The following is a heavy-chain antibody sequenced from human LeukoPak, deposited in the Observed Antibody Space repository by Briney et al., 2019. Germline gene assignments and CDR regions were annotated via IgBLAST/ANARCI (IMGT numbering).Heavy chain of an antibody. J-gene: IGHJ4*02. D-gene: IGHD1-26*01. CDR1: GFTFSSYA. V-gene: IGHV3-30*01. Sequence: PGRSLRLSCAASGFTFSSYAMHWVRQAPGKGLEWVAVISYDGSNKYYADSVKGRFTISRDNSKNTLYLQMNSLRAEDTAVYYCARDGVGATFGGFDYWGQGTLVTVSS. CDR3: ARDGVGATFGGFDY. CDR2: ISYDGSNK.